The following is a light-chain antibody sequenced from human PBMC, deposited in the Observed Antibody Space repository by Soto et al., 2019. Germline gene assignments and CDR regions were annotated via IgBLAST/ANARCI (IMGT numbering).Light chain of an antibody. Sequence: QVTQSPPPLSASVGDRFTSTCRASHTISSWLAWYQQKKGKAPKXXIYKASTLKSGVPSRFSGSGYGTEFNLTISSLQTDDFATYYCQHYNSYSEAFGQGTKVDIK. CDR2: KAS. CDR3: QHYNSYSEA. V-gene: IGKV1-5*03. CDR1: HTISSW. J-gene: IGKJ1*01.